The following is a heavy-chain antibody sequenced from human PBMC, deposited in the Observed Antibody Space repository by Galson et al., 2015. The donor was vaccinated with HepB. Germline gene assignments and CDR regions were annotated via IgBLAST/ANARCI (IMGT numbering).Heavy chain of an antibody. D-gene: IGHD4-17*01. CDR3: AKEVEGYGDYGY. J-gene: IGHJ4*02. Sequence: SLRLSCAASGFTFSSYPMFWLRQPPGKGLEWVALIRKDGTTKYYTDSVKGRFTVSRDNSNHMLYLQMNSLRAEDTAVYYCAKEVEGYGDYGYWGQGTLVTVSS. CDR1: GFTFSSYP. V-gene: IGHV3-30-3*01. CDR2: IRKDGTTK.